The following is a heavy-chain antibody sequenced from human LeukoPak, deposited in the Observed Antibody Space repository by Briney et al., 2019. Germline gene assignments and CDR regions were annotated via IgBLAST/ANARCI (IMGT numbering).Heavy chain of an antibody. CDR3: ARADIPLIAAQYYFDY. CDR2: ISNSGSTI. CDR1: GFTFSDYY. D-gene: IGHD6-6*01. Sequence: PGGSLRLSCAASGFTFSDYYMSWIRQAPGKGLEWVSYISNSGSTIYYADSVKGRFTISRDNAKNSLYLQMNSLRAEDTAVYYCARADIPLIAAQYYFDYWGQGTLVTVSS. J-gene: IGHJ4*02. V-gene: IGHV3-11*01.